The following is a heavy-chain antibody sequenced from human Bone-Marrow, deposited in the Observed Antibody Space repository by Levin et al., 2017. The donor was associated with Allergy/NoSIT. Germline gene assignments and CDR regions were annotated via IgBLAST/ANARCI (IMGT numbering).Heavy chain of an antibody. J-gene: IGHJ6*04. CDR2: VSGSGGGT. CDR1: GFTFRSYG. D-gene: IGHD5-18*01. Sequence: RASVKVSCAASGFTFRSYGMSWVRQAHGKGLEWVSAVSGSGGGTYYADSVKGRFTISRDNSKNTLYLQMNSLRAEDTALYYCVKYGARSYGDVWGKGTTVTVSS. CDR3: VKYGARSYGDV. V-gene: IGHV3-23*01.